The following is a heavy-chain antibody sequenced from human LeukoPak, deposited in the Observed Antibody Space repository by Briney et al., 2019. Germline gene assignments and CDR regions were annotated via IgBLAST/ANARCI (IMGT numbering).Heavy chain of an antibody. J-gene: IGHJ6*03. D-gene: IGHD2-2*01. CDR2: IYTSGST. Sequence: PSETLSLTCTVSGGSISSYYWSWIRQPAGKGLEWIGRIYTSGSTNCNPSLKSRVTMSVDTSKNQFSLKLSSVTAADTAVYYCARGIYCSSTSCYYYYYYMDVWGKGTTVTVSS. V-gene: IGHV4-4*07. CDR1: GGSISSYY. CDR3: ARGIYCSSTSCYYYYYYMDV.